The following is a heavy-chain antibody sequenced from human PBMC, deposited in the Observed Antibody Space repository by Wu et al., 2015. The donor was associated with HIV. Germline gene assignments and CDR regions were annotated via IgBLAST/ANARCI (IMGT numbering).Heavy chain of an antibody. J-gene: IGHJ4*02. V-gene: IGHV1-18*01. D-gene: IGHD6-19*01. Sequence: QKFQGRVTMTTDTSTSTAYMELSSLRSEDTAVYYCARGHGSGWYSGGYGYWGQGTLVTVSS. CDR3: ARGHGSGWYSGGYGY.